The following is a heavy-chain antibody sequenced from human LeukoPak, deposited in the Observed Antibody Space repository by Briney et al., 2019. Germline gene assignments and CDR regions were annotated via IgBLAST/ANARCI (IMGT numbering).Heavy chain of an antibody. CDR1: GCTFSSYA. CDR3: AKWVSIAVAGSFDY. Sequence: GGSLRLFCAASGCTFSSYAMSWVRQAPGKGLEWVSAISGSGGSTYYADSVKGRFTISRDNSKNTLYLQMNSLRAEDTAVYYCAKWVSIAVAGSFDYWGQGTLVTVSS. V-gene: IGHV3-23*01. D-gene: IGHD6-19*01. CDR2: ISGSGGST. J-gene: IGHJ4*02.